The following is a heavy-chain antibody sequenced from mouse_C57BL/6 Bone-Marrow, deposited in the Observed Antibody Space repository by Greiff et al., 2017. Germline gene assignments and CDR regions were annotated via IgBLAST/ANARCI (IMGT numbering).Heavy chain of an antibody. CDR1: GYTFTSYW. J-gene: IGHJ2*01. CDR2: IDPSDSYT. CDR3: AHYYGSSFDD. V-gene: IGHV1-50*01. Sequence: QVQLQQPGAELVKPGASVKLSCKASGYTFTSYWMQWVKQRPGQGLEWIGEIDPSDSYTNYNQKFKGKATLTVDTSSSTAYMQLSSLTSEDSAVYYCAHYYGSSFDDWGQGTTLTVSS. D-gene: IGHD1-1*01.